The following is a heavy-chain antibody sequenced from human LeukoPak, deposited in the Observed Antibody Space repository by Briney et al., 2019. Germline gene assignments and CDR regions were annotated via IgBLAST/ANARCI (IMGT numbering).Heavy chain of an antibody. CDR1: GGSISSYY. D-gene: IGHD6-19*01. CDR2: IYYSGST. V-gene: IGHV4-59*08. J-gene: IGHJ4*02. CDR3: ASLYPHSSGPGY. Sequence: SETLSLTCTVSGGSISSYYWGWIRQPPGKGLEWIGYIYYSGSTNYNPSLKSRVTISVDTSKNQFSLKLSSVTAADTAVYYCASLYPHSSGPGYRGQGTLVTVSS.